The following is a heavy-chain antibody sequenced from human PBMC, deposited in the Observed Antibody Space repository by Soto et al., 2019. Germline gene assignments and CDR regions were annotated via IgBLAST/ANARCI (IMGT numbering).Heavy chain of an antibody. CDR3: ARARRADMITAWFYDL. CDR1: GGSFTSYY. D-gene: IGHD3-16*01. V-gene: IGHV4-4*07. CDR2: VYVRGSL. Sequence: QMQLQESGPGLVKPSETLSLTCTVSGGSFTSYYWSWIRQSAGKGLEWIGRVYVRGSLGSNPSLRSRVFLAVDTSKNQFSLTLTSLTAADTAVYFCARARRADMITAWFYDLWGRGTLVTVSS. J-gene: IGHJ2*01.